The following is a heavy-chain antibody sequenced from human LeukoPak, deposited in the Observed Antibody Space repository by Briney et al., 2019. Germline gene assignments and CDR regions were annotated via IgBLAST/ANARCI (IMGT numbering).Heavy chain of an antibody. CDR3: ARVPYIFWGSSWYFDY. CDR1: GYTLTELS. J-gene: IGHJ4*02. D-gene: IGHD6-13*01. V-gene: IGHV1-2*02. Sequence: GASVKVSCKVSGYTLTELSMHWVRRAPGQGLEWMGWINPNSGGTNYAQKFQGRVTMTRDTSISTAYMELSRLRSDDTAVYYCARVPYIFWGSSWYFDYWGQGTLVTVSS. CDR2: INPNSGGT.